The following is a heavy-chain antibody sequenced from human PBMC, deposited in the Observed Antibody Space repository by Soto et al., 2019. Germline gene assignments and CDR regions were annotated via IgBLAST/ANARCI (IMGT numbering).Heavy chain of an antibody. J-gene: IGHJ6*02. Sequence: ELQLVETGGGLIQTGGSLRLSCAASGFSISSNYIAWVRQPPGKGLEWVSTTFSGGNTEYAASVKGRCSISRDNYKNTLYLQMDNLRVEDTAGYYCARKPLSAIQGWAFGMDVWGQGPTVSVSS. D-gene: IGHD2-21*01. V-gene: IGHV3-53*02. CDR2: TFSGGNT. CDR3: ARKPLSAIQGWAFGMDV. CDR1: GFSISSNY.